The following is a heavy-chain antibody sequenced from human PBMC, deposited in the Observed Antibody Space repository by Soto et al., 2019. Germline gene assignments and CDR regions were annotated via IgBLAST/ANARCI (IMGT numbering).Heavy chain of an antibody. CDR3: ARDEGGYDILTGYYKAHHFDQ. V-gene: IGHV1-18*01. CDR2: ISPHNRNT. CDR1: GYTFGHFY. Sequence: QVQLVQSGAEVKKPGDSVKVSCKASGYTFGHFYITWVRQAPGQGLEWMGAISPHNRNTNYAEKFRGRVTMTTDTSTTTAYMELRSLRSDDTAVYYCARDEGGYDILTGYYKAHHFDQWGQGALVTVPS. J-gene: IGHJ4*02. D-gene: IGHD3-9*01.